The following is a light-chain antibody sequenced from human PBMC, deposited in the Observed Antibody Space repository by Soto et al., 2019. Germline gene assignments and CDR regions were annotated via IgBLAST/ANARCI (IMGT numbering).Light chain of an antibody. CDR3: QQRSNWPIT. Sequence: EIVMTQSPATLSVSPGERATLSCRASQSVSSNLAWYQQKPGQAPRLLIYGASNRATGIPARFSGSGSGTDFNLTISRLETEDFAVYECQQRSNWPITFGQGTRLEIK. CDR1: QSVSSN. CDR2: GAS. V-gene: IGKV3-11*01. J-gene: IGKJ5*01.